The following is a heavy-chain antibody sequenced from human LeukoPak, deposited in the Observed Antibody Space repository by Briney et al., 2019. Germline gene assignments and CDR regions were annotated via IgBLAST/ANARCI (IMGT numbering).Heavy chain of an antibody. CDR3: AKEGKYCSSTSCYTYFDY. V-gene: IGHV3-23*01. CDR1: GFTFSSYG. D-gene: IGHD2-2*02. Sequence: GGSLRLSCAASGFTFSSYGMHWVRQAPGKGLEWVSAISGSGGSTYYADSVKGRFTISRDNSKNTLYLQMNSLRAEDTAVYYCAKEGKYCSSTSCYTYFDYWGQGTLVTVSS. J-gene: IGHJ4*02. CDR2: ISGSGGST.